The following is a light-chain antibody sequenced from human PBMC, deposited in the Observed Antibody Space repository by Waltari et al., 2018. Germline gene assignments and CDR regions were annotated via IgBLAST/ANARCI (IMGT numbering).Light chain of an antibody. CDR3: ISYAGNHNYV. V-gene: IGLV2-8*01. J-gene: IGLJ1*01. Sequence: QSALTQPPSPSGSPGPSVTLSCPGTSSDVGTSYYVSWFQQHPGKAPKLMLSEVNTRPSGVPDRFSGSKSGNTASLTVSGLQAEDEADYYCISYAGNHNYVFGTGTKVTVL. CDR1: SSDVGTSYY. CDR2: EVN.